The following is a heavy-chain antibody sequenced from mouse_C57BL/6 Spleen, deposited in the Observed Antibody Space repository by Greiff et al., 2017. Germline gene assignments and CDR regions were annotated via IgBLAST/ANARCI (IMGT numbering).Heavy chain of an antibody. CDR3: ARSYYGSSYEAMDY. J-gene: IGHJ4*01. D-gene: IGHD1-1*01. CDR2: IDPANGNT. CDR1: GFNIKNTY. Sequence: EVKLVESVAELVRPGASVKLSCTASGFNIKNTYMHWVKQRPEQGLEWIGRIDPANGNTKYAPKFQGKATITADTSSNTAYLQLSSLTSEDTAIYYCARSYYGSSYEAMDYWGQGTSVTVSA. V-gene: IGHV14-3*01.